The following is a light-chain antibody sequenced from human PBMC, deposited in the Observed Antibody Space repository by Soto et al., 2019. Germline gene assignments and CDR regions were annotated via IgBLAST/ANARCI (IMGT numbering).Light chain of an antibody. V-gene: IGKV1-5*01. CDR2: DAS. CDR1: QSISSW. J-gene: IGKJ2*01. Sequence: DIQMTQSPSTLSASVGDRVTITCRARQSISSWLAWYQQKPGKAPKLLIYDASSLESGVPSRFSGSGSGTEVTLTISSLQPDDFATYYCQQYNSYSPYTFGQGTKLEIK. CDR3: QQYNSYSPYT.